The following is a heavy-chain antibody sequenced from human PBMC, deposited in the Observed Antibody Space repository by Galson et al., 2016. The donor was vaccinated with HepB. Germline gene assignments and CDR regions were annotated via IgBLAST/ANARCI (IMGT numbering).Heavy chain of an antibody. V-gene: IGHV4-4*02. D-gene: IGHD2-15*01. J-gene: IGHJ4*02. CDR2: IHQSGTT. CDR1: GDSISSDNW. CDR3: AREYCSGGSCYGVDY. Sequence: SETLSLTCTVSGDSISSDNWWNWVRQPPGKGLEWIGQIHQSGTTNCNPSLKSRVTISLDKSKNQFSLKLTSVTAADTALYYCAREYCSGGSCYGVDYWGQGTLATVSS.